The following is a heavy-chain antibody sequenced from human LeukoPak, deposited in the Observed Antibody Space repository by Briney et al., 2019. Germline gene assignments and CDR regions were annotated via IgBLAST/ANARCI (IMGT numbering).Heavy chain of an antibody. CDR1: GASISPYY. CDR2: IYYTGGT. D-gene: IGHD3-10*01. CDR3: ARAYYYGSGTFNI. Sequence: SETLSLTCTVSGASISPYYWSWIRQPPGKGLEWIGYIYYTGGTYYNPSLKSRVTISVDTSRNQYSLKLTSATGAGTAVYYCARAYYYGSGTFNIWGQGTMVTVSS. J-gene: IGHJ3*02. V-gene: IGHV4-59*01.